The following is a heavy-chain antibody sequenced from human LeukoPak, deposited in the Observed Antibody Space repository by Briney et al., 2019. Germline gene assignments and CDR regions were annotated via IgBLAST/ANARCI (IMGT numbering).Heavy chain of an antibody. Sequence: PGGSLRLSCAASGFTFSSYWMSWVRQAPGKGLEWVANIKQDGSEKYYVDSVKGRFTISRDNAKNSLYLQMNSLRAEDTAVYYCARDDRNDDYVWGSYRYIGAFDIWGQGTMVTVSS. CDR3: ARDDRNDDYVWGSYRYIGAFDI. V-gene: IGHV3-7*01. CDR2: IKQDGSEK. D-gene: IGHD3-16*02. CDR1: GFTFSSYW. J-gene: IGHJ3*02.